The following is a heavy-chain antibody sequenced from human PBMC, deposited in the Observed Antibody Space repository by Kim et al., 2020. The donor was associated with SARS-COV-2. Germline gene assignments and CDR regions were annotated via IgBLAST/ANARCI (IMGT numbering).Heavy chain of an antibody. CDR3: AKDWQGGGGSCYTPGCAGVFGVDV. CDR1: GFTFDDYA. V-gene: IGHV3-9*01. J-gene: IGHJ6*02. D-gene: IGHD2-15*01. Sequence: GGSLRLSCAASGFTFDDYAMHWVRQAPGKGLEWVSGISWNSGTIGYVDSVKGRFTISRDSAKNSLYLQMNSLRAEDTALYYCAKDWQGGGGSCYTPGCAGVFGVDVWGQGTTVTVSS. CDR2: ISWNSGTI.